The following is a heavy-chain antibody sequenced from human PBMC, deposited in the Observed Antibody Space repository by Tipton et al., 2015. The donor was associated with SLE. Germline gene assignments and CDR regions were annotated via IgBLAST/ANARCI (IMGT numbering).Heavy chain of an antibody. CDR1: GDSISSFH. D-gene: IGHD3-16*01. CDR3: ARVQEGGYYFYGMDV. Sequence: TLSLTCTVSGDSISSFHWSWIRQPPGKGLEWLGDVYQSGTTNSNPSLKSRVTISVDTSKNQFSLKLSSVTAADTAVYYCARVQEGGYYFYGMDVWGQGTTVTVSS. J-gene: IGHJ6*02. V-gene: IGHV4-59*01. CDR2: VYQSGTT.